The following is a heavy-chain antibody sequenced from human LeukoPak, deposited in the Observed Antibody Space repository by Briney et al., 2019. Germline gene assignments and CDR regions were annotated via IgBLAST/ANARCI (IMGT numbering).Heavy chain of an antibody. CDR1: GGSISSYY. CDR2: IYYSGST. CDR3: ARWPGASTSPYFDY. V-gene: IGHV4-59*01. J-gene: IGHJ4*02. Sequence: PSETLSLTCTVSGGSISSYYWSWIRQPPGKGLEWIGYIYYSGSTNYNPSLKSRVTISVDTSKKQFSLKLSSVTAADTAVYYCARWPGASTSPYFDYWGQGTLVTVPS. D-gene: IGHD6-6*01.